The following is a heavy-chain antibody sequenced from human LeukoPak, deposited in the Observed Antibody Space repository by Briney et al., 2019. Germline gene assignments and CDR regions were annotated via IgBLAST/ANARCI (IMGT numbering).Heavy chain of an antibody. V-gene: IGHV4-61*05. CDR1: GGSISSSSYY. CDR3: ARAGTPISMIVVESNWFDP. J-gene: IGHJ5*02. Sequence: SETLSLTCIVSGGSISSSSYYWAWIRQPPGKGLEWIGNIYYSGSTNYNPSLQSRVTMSVDTSKNQFSLKLSSVTAADTAVYYCARAGTPISMIVVESNWFDPWGQGTLVTVSS. CDR2: IYYSGST. D-gene: IGHD3-22*01.